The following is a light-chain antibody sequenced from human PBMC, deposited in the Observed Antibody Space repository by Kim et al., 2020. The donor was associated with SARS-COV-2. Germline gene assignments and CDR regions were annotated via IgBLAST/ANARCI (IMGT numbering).Light chain of an antibody. J-gene: IGKJ2*01. CDR2: DAS. CDR1: QSIGST. Sequence: PGAGVTRTCRASQSIGSTLACYQQNTGQPPSILVYDASTRASGIPARFSGSESVTEYALTISSLQSEDFAVYYCKEYNDRPPRYTYDQETELEI. V-gene: IGKV3-15*01. CDR3: KEYNDRPPRYT.